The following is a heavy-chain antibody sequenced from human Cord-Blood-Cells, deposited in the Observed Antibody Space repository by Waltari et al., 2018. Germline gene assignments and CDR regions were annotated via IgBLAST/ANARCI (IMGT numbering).Heavy chain of an antibody. V-gene: IGHV4-34*01. CDR3: ARQHYGSGSYYNG. Sequence: QVQLQQWGAGLLKPLETLSLTCAVYGGSFSGYYWSWIRQPPGKGLEWIGEINHSGSTNYNPSLKSRVTISVDTSKNQFSLKLSSVTAADTAVYYCARQHYGSGSYYNGWGQGTLVTVSS. CDR2: INHSGST. CDR1: GGSFSGYY. D-gene: IGHD3-10*01. J-gene: IGHJ4*02.